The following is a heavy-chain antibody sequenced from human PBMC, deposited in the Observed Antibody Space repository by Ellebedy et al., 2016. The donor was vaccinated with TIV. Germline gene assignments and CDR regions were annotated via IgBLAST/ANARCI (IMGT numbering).Heavy chain of an antibody. CDR3: AKVRGYSYGYISDYYYGMDV. CDR2: ISYDGSNK. J-gene: IGHJ6*02. D-gene: IGHD5-18*01. CDR1: GFTFSSYG. V-gene: IGHV3-30*18. Sequence: GESLKISCAASGFTFSSYGMHWVRQAPGKGLEWVAVISYDGSNKYYADSVKGRFTISRDNSKNTLYLQMNSLRAEDTAVYYCAKVRGYSYGYISDYYYGMDVWGQGTTVTVSS.